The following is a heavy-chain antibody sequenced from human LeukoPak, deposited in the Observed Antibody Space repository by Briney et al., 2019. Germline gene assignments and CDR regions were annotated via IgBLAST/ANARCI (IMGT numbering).Heavy chain of an antibody. CDR3: AKDRRWELPADWFDP. D-gene: IGHD1-26*01. CDR1: GFTFSSYA. J-gene: IGHJ5*02. Sequence: GASLRLSCAASGFTFSSYAMSWVRQAPGKGLEWVSAISGNGGSTYYADSVKGRFTISRDNPKNTLYLQMNSLRAEDTAVYYCAKDRRWELPADWFDPWGQGTLVTVSS. V-gene: IGHV3-23*01. CDR2: ISGNGGST.